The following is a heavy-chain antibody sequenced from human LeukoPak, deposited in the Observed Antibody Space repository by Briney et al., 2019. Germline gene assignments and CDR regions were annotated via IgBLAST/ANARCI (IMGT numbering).Heavy chain of an antibody. CDR3: AKCEVSVVVPAD. V-gene: IGHV3-66*01. J-gene: IGHJ4*02. CDR2: IYSGGST. Sequence: GGSLRLSCAASGFTFNIYDMSWVRQAPGKGLEWVSTIYSGGSTYYADSVKGRFTISRDNSKNTLYLQMNSLRAEDTAVYYCAKCEVSVVVPADWGQGTLVTVSS. D-gene: IGHD2-2*01. CDR1: GFTFNIYD.